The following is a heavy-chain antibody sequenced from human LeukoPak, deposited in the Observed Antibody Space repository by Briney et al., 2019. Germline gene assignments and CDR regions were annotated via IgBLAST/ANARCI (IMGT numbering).Heavy chain of an antibody. Sequence: SETLSLTCAVYGGSFSGYYWSWVRQPPGKGLEWVGEINHSGSTNYNPSLKSRVTISVDTSKNQFSLKLSSVTAADTAVYYCARNSMSPPYSSSSYYMDVWGKGTTVTVSS. CDR1: GGSFSGYY. CDR3: ARNSMSPPYSSSSYYMDV. J-gene: IGHJ6*03. D-gene: IGHD6-6*01. V-gene: IGHV4-34*01. CDR2: INHSGST.